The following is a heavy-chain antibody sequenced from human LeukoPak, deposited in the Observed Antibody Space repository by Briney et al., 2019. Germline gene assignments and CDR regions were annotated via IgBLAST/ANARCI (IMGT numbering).Heavy chain of an antibody. D-gene: IGHD6-19*01. J-gene: IGHJ5*02. V-gene: IGHV3-23*01. CDR2: TTDDGDST. CDR1: GFTFSNSA. CDR3: ARGPSSSCGWLRWFDP. Sequence: PRGSLRPSCVLSGFTFSNSAMNWVRQAPGKGLEWVSVTTDDGDSTYYADSVRGRFTISRDNSKNTLYLHMNSLGADDTAVYYCARGPSSSCGWLRWFDPWGQGILVTVSS.